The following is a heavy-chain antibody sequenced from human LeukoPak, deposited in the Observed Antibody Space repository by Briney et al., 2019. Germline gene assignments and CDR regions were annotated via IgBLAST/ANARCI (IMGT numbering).Heavy chain of an antibody. CDR1: EFTFSSYW. J-gene: IGHJ1*01. V-gene: IGHV3-7*04. CDR3: ARDSLWSYDILTGHFGGDGYFQQ. CDR2: IKPDGSEK. D-gene: IGHD3-9*01. Sequence: GGSLRLSCAASEFTFSSYWMSWVRQAPGKGLEWVANIKPDGSEKHYVDSVKGRFTISRDNAKNSLYLQMNSLRAEDTAVYYCARDSLWSYDILTGHFGGDGYFQQWGQGTLVTVSS.